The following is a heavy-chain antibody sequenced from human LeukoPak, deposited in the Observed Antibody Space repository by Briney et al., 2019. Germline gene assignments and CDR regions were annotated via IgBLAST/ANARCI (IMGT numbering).Heavy chain of an antibody. V-gene: IGHV4-34*01. CDR2: INHSGST. Sequence: SETLSLTCAVYGGSFSGYYWSWIRQPPGKGLEWIGEINHSGSTNYNPSLKSRVTISVDTSKNQFSLKLSSVTAADTAVYYCARTAYGSGSYYNYPGYYYYMDVWGKGTTVTVSS. J-gene: IGHJ6*03. CDR3: ARTAYGSGSYYNYPGYYYYMDV. D-gene: IGHD3-10*01. CDR1: GGSFSGYY.